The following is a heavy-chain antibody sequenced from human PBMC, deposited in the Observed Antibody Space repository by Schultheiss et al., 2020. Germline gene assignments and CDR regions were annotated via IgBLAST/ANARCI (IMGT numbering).Heavy chain of an antibody. CDR3: ARAVNIVATRAPYYYYYYGMDV. V-gene: IGHV4-31*03. J-gene: IGHJ6*02. CDR2: IYYSGST. Sequence: SETLSLTCTVSGGSISSGGYYWSWIRQPPGKGLEWIGYIYYSGSTYYNPSLKSRVTISVDTSKNQFSLKLSSVTAADTAVYYCARAVNIVATRAPYYYYYYGMDVWGQGTTVTVSS. CDR1: GGSISSGGYY. D-gene: IGHD5-12*01.